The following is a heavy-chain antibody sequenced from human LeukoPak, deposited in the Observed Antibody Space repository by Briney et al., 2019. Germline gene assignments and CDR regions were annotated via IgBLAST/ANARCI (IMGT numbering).Heavy chain of an antibody. V-gene: IGHV3-21*01. CDR2: ISSSSSYI. CDR1: GFTFSSYS. D-gene: IGHD3-22*01. J-gene: IGHJ6*03. CDR3: ARDLYYYDSTQVEKSYYYYMDV. Sequence: AGGSLRLSCAASGFTFSSYSMNWVRQAPGKGLEWVSSISSSSSYIYYADSVKGRFTISRDNAKNSLYLQMNSLRAEDTAVYYCARDLYYYDSTQVEKSYYYYMDVWGKGTTVTISS.